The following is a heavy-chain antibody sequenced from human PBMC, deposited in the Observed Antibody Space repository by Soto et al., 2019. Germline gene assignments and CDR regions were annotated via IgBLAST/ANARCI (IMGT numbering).Heavy chain of an antibody. D-gene: IGHD2-15*01. CDR3: ARDGIVVVVAATPPYYYGMDV. Sequence: ASVRVSCKASGYTFTGYGISWVRQAPGQGLEWMGWISAYNGNTNYAQKLQGRVTMTTDTSTSTAYMELRSLRSDDTAVYYCARDGIVVVVAATPPYYYGMDVWGQGTTVTVSS. V-gene: IGHV1-18*04. CDR2: ISAYNGNT. CDR1: GYTFTGYG. J-gene: IGHJ6*02.